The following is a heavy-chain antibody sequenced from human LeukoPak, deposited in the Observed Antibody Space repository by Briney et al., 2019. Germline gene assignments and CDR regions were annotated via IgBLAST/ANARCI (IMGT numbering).Heavy chain of an antibody. CDR1: GFTFSRFW. D-gene: IGHD4-17*01. V-gene: IGHV3-74*01. CDR3: ARDDYGDYYFDY. CDR2: INSDGSST. J-gene: IGHJ4*02. Sequence: GGSLRLSCAASGFTFSRFWMHWVRQAPGKGLVWVSRINSDGSSTLYADSVKGRFTISRDNAKNTLYLQMNSLRAEDTTVYYCARDDYGDYYFDYWGQGTLVTVSS.